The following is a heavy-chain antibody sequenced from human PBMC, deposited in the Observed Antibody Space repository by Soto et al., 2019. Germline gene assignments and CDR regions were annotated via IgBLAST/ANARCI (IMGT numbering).Heavy chain of an antibody. CDR2: IDWDDDK. V-gene: IGHV2-70*01. J-gene: IGHJ4*02. CDR3: ARILSGGLDY. Sequence: GSGPTLVNPTQTLTLTFTFSGFSLITIVICVSWIRQPPGKALEWLALIDWDDDKYYSTSLKTRLTISKDTSKNQVVLTMTNMDPVDTATYYCARILSGGLDYWGQGTLVTVSS. D-gene: IGHD3-16*01. CDR1: GFSLITIVIC.